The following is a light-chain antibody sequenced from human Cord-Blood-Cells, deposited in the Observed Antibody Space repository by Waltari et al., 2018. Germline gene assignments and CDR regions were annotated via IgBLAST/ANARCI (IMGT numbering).Light chain of an antibody. CDR1: QDISNY. J-gene: IGKJ4*01. Sequence: DIQMTQSPSSLSASVGDRVXXTFQASQDISNYLNWYQQKPGKAPKLLIYDASNLETGVPSRFSGSGSGTDFTFTISSLQPEDIATYYCQQYDNLPLTFGGGTKVEIK. V-gene: IGKV1-33*01. CDR2: DAS. CDR3: QQYDNLPLT.